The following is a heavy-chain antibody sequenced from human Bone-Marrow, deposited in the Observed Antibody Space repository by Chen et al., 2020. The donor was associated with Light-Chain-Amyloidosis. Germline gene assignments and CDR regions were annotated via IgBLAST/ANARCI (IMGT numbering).Heavy chain of an antibody. V-gene: IGHV3-33*08. CDR2: QWFNGND. CDR1: GLTFKNAW. Sequence: VQLVESGGDLVKLGGSLRLSCEVSGLTFKNAWMSWVRQAPGKGLEWVAVQWFNGNDNYADSVRGRFTISRDSSKNMLLLQLNSLRVEDTAIYYCARDSIEGPTDFDYWGQGTLVTVSS. D-gene: IGHD3-3*02. J-gene: IGHJ4*02. CDR3: ARDSIEGPTDFDY.